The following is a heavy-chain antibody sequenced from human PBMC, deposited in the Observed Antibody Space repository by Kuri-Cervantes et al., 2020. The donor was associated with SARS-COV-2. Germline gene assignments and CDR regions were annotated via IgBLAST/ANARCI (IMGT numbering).Heavy chain of an antibody. V-gene: IGHV4-34*01. CDR1: GGSFSGYY. CDR3: ARGMYYYDSSGYYYDLSFDY. D-gene: IGHD3-22*01. CDR2: INHSGST. J-gene: IGHJ4*02. Sequence: SETLSLTCAVYGGSFSGYYWSWIRQPPGKGLEWIGEINHSGSTNYNPSLKGRVTISVDTSKNQFSLKLSSVTAADTAVYYCARGMYYYDSSGYYYDLSFDYWGQGTLVTVSS.